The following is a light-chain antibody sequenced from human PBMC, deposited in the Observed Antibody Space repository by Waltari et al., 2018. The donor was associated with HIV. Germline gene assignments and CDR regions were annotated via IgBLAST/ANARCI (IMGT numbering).Light chain of an antibody. CDR1: SSNIGNNY. Sequence: QSVLTQPPSVSAAPGQKVTISCSGSSSNIGNNYVSWYQQLPGTAPKLLIYDNNKRPSGIPDRFSGSKSGTSATLGITGLQTGGEADYYCGTWDSSLSAVFGTGTKVTVL. CDR3: GTWDSSLSAV. CDR2: DNN. V-gene: IGLV1-51*01. J-gene: IGLJ1*01.